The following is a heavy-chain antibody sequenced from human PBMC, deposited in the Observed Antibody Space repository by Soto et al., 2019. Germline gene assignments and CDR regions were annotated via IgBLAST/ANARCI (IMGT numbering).Heavy chain of an antibody. J-gene: IGHJ4*02. CDR3: AKDWGRLRWPQYYFAY. D-gene: IGHD4-17*01. CDR1: GFTFSSYG. CDR2: ISYDGSNK. Sequence: GGSLRLSCAASGFTFSSYGMHWVRQAPGKGLEWVAVISYDGSNKYYADSVKGRFTISRDNSKNTLYLQMNSLRAEDTAVYYCAKDWGRLRWPQYYFAYWGQGTLVTVSS. V-gene: IGHV3-30*18.